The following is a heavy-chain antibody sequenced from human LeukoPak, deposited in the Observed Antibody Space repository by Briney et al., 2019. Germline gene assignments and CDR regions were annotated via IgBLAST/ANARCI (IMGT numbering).Heavy chain of an antibody. CDR1: GFTFDDYM. V-gene: IGHV3-23*01. D-gene: IGHD6-13*01. CDR2: ISGSGGST. CDR3: AKVQDGSSWYEYFQH. J-gene: IGHJ1*01. Sequence: PGGSLRLSCAASGFTFDDYMMHWVRQVPGKGLEWVSAISGSGGSTYYADSVKGRFTISRDNAKNSLFLQMNSLRAEDTAVYYCAKVQDGSSWYEYFQHWGQGTLVTVSS.